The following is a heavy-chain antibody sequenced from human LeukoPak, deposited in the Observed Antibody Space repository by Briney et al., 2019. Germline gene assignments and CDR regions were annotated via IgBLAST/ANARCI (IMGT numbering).Heavy chain of an antibody. CDR1: GGSISSYY. CDR3: ARAGVQLWSPIDY. Sequence: SETLSLTCTVSGGSISSYYWSWIRQPPGKGLEWIGYIYYSGSTIYNPSLKSRVTISVDTSKNQFSLELSSVTAADTAVYYCARAGVQLWSPIDYWGQGTLVTVSS. V-gene: IGHV4-59*01. CDR2: IYYSGST. J-gene: IGHJ4*02. D-gene: IGHD5-18*01.